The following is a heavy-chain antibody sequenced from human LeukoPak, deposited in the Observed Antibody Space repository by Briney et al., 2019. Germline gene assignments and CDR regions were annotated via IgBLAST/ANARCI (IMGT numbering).Heavy chain of an antibody. V-gene: IGHV3-30*02. CDR3: AKDQCSNTRCYGSPGY. CDR1: GFSFSNYG. D-gene: IGHD2-2*01. CDR2: IRHDGGDQ. Sequence: PGESLRLSCEASGFSFSNYGMHWVRQAPGKGLEWVAFIRHDGGDQRYAESVKGRFIISRDNSKNTLYLQMNSLRPEDAGVFYCAKDQCSNTRCYGSPGYWGQGTLVTVSS. J-gene: IGHJ4*02.